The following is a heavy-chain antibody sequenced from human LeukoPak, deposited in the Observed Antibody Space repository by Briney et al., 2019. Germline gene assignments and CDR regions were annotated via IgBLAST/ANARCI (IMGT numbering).Heavy chain of an antibody. V-gene: IGHV4-39*07. CDR3: SRGDLQNAFDI. Sequence: SETLSLTCTVSGGSISATGYFWGWIHQPPGKGLEWIGSIYYSGITHYNPSLKSRVTISVDTSKNQFSLKLSSVTAADTAVYYCSRGDLQNAFDIWGQGTVVTVSS. CDR2: IYYSGIT. D-gene: IGHD3/OR15-3a*01. J-gene: IGHJ3*02. CDR1: GGSISATGYF.